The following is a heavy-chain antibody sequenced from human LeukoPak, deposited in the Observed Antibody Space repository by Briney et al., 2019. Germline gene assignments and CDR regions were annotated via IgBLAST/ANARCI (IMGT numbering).Heavy chain of an antibody. CDR2: ISSSGSTI. CDR3: AREYNWNGPVDYYYGMDV. Sequence: NPGGSLRLSCAASGFTFSDYYMSWIRQAPGKGLEWVSYISSSGSTIYYADSVKGRFTISRDNAKNSLYLQMNSLRAEDTAVYYCAREYNWNGPVDYYYGMDVWGQGTTVTVSS. D-gene: IGHD1-20*01. CDR1: GFTFSDYY. J-gene: IGHJ6*02. V-gene: IGHV3-11*01.